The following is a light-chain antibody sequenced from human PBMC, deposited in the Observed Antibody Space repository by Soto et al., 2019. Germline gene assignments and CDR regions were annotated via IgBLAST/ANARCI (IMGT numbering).Light chain of an antibody. J-gene: IGKJ1*01. CDR2: GAS. Sequence: EIVLTQSPGTLSLSPGERAALSCRASQRHSSSSLAWYQQKPGHGPRLLIYGASRRATGIPDRFSATESGTDFTLTISSLELEDFAVYFCQQYDSTPWTFGQGTRVESK. CDR1: QRHSSSS. CDR3: QQYDSTPWT. V-gene: IGKV3-20*01.